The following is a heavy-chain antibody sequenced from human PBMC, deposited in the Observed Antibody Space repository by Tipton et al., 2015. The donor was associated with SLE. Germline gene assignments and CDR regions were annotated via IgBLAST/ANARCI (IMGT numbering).Heavy chain of an antibody. J-gene: IGHJ3*02. V-gene: IGHV4-59*11. CDR1: GGSISSHY. CDR2: IYYSRST. CDR3: ARDRDYGDSAGAFDI. D-gene: IGHD4-17*01. Sequence: TLSLTCTVSGGSISSHYWSWIRQPPGKGLEWIGYIYYSRSTNYNPSLKSRVTISVDTSKNQFSLKLSSVTAADTAVYYCARDRDYGDSAGAFDIWGQGTMVTVSS.